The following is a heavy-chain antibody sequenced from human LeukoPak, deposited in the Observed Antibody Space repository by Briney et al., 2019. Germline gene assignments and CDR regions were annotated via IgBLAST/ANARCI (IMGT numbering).Heavy chain of an antibody. J-gene: IGHJ4*02. CDR2: IYYSGST. CDR1: GVSASDYY. V-gene: IGHV4-30-4*08. CDR3: ASPDY. Sequence: SETLSLTCTVSGVSASDYYWSWIRQPPGKGLEWIGYIYYSGSTYYNPSLKSRVTISVDTSKNQFSLKLSSVTAADTAVYYCASPDYWGQGTLVTVSS.